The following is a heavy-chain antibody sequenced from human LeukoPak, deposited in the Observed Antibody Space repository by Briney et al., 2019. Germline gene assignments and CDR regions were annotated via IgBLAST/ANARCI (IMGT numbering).Heavy chain of an antibody. Sequence: GGSLRLSCAASGFTFSSYWMHWVRQAPGKGLVWVSRINSDGSSTSYADSVKGRFTISRDNAKDTLYLQMNSLRAEDTAVYYCARDVSRGWLDPWGQGTLVTVSS. CDR1: GFTFSSYW. V-gene: IGHV3-74*01. J-gene: IGHJ5*02. D-gene: IGHD3-10*01. CDR3: ARDVSRGWLDP. CDR2: INSDGSST.